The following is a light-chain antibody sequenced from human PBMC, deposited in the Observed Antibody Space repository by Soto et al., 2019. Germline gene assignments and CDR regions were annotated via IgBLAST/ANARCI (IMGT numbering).Light chain of an antibody. Sequence: DIQMTQSPSSLSASIGDRVTISCRASQGISNDLAWYQQKPGKVPYLLIYAASTSHSGVPSRFRGSGSGTDFTLTISSLQPEDVATYYCQNYNSAPRTFGQGTKVEI. CDR3: QNYNSAPRT. CDR2: AAS. CDR1: QGISND. V-gene: IGKV1-27*01. J-gene: IGKJ1*01.